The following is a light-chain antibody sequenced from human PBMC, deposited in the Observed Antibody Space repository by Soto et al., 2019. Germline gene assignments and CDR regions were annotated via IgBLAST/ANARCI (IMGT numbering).Light chain of an antibody. Sequence: VMTQSPATLSVSPGERATLSCRASQSISSSYLAWYQQKPGQAPRLLIYGPSSRATGIPDRFSGSGSGTDFTLTINRLEPEDFAVYYCQQYDSSPRTFGQGTKVDIK. CDR2: GPS. V-gene: IGKV3-20*01. J-gene: IGKJ1*01. CDR3: QQYDSSPRT. CDR1: QSISSSY.